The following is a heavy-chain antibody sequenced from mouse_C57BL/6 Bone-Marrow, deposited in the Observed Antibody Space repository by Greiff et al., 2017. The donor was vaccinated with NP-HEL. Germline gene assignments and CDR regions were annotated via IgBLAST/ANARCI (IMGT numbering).Heavy chain of an antibody. Sequence: QVQLKESGPGLVQPSQSLSITCTVSGFSLTSYGVHWVRQSPGKGLEWLGVIWSGGSTDYNAAFITGLSTSKDNTKSQVFFKMTTLHADDTAIYSCASERRGAMDYWGQGTSVTVSS. CDR1: GFSLTSYG. V-gene: IGHV2-2*01. CDR3: ASERRGAMDY. CDR2: IWSGGST. J-gene: IGHJ4*01.